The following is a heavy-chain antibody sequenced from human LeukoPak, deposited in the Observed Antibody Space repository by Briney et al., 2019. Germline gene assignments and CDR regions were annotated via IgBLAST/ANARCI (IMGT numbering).Heavy chain of an antibody. CDR1: GXXFSNYA. V-gene: IGHV3-23*01. Sequence: GGSLRLSCXASGXXFSNYAMSWVRQAPGKGLEWVSGISASGGSTYYADSVKGRFTISRDNSRNTLYLQMNSLRAEDTAVYYCAKDSGYYYDASDYLHFDSWGQGTLVTVSS. D-gene: IGHD3-22*01. CDR2: ISASGGST. J-gene: IGHJ4*02. CDR3: AKDSGYYYDASDYLHFDS.